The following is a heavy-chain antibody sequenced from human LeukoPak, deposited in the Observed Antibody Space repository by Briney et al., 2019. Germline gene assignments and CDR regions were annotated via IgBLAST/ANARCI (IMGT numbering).Heavy chain of an antibody. CDR2: IYYSGST. J-gene: IGHJ4*02. D-gene: IGHD2-2*01. V-gene: IGHV4-59*01. CDR1: GGSISIYY. CDR3: ARGRYCSSTSCLDY. Sequence: KRSETLSLTCTVSGGSISIYYWSWIRQPPGKGLEWIGYIYYSGSTNYNPSLKSRVTISVDTSKNQFSLKLSSVTAADTAVYYCARGRYCSSTSCLDYWGQGTLVTVSS.